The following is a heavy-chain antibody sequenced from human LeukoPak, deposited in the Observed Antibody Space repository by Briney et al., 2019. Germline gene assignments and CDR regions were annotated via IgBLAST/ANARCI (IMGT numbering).Heavy chain of an antibody. V-gene: IGHV4-34*01. D-gene: IGHD3-10*01. CDR3: ARVGVSGSYYLDY. J-gene: IGHJ4*02. Sequence: PSETLSLTCAVYGGSFSGYYWGWIRQPPGKGLEWIGEINHSGSTNYNPSLKSRVTISVDTSKNQFSLKLSSVTAADTAVYYGARVGVSGSYYLDYWGQGTLVTVSS. CDR2: INHSGST. CDR1: GGSFSGYY.